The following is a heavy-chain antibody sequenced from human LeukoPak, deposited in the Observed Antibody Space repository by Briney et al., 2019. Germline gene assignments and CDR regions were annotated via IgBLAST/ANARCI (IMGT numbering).Heavy chain of an antibody. CDR1: GYTFTSYG. D-gene: IGHD1/OR15-1a*01. V-gene: IGHV1-18*01. CDR3: ARDEGWTKRDAFDI. Sequence: EASVKVSCKASGYTFTSYGISWVRQAPGQGLEWMGWVSAYNGNTNYAQKLQGRVTMTTDTSTSTAYMELRSLRSDDTAVYYCARDEGWTKRDAFDIWGQGTMVTVSS. J-gene: IGHJ3*02. CDR2: VSAYNGNT.